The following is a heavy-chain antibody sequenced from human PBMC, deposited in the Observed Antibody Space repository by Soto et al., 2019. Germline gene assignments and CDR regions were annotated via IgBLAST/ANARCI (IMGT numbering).Heavy chain of an antibody. CDR3: AREAVATNYYYHGMHV. CDR2: INPNSGGT. Sequence: ASVKVSFKASGYTFTGYYMHCVRQAPGQGLEWMGWINPNSGGTNYAQKFQGWVTMTRDTSISTAYMELSRLRSDDTAVYYCAREAVATNYYYHGMHVWGQGTTVTVSS. D-gene: IGHD5-12*01. V-gene: IGHV1-2*04. J-gene: IGHJ6*02. CDR1: GYTFTGYY.